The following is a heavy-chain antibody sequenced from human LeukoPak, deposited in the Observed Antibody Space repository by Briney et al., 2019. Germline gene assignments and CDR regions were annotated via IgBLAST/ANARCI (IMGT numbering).Heavy chain of an antibody. J-gene: IGHJ5*02. Sequence: GESLKISCMGSGYSFTSYWIGWVHQMPGKGMEWMGIIYPGDSDTRYSPSFQGQVTISADKSISTAYLQWSSLKASDTAMYYCARHGDYYGSGREYNWFDAWGQGTLVTVSS. CDR2: IYPGDSDT. V-gene: IGHV5-51*07. CDR3: ARHGDYYGSGREYNWFDA. CDR1: GYSFTSYW. D-gene: IGHD3-10*01.